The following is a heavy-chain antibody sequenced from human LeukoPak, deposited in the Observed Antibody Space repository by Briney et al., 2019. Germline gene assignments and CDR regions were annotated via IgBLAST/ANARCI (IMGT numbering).Heavy chain of an antibody. CDR2: IYYSGST. D-gene: IGHD3-16*01. V-gene: IGHV4-59*01. CDR3: ARGRRGNYYYYYMDV. CDR1: GGSISSYY. J-gene: IGHJ6*03. Sequence: PSETLSLTCTVSGGSISSYYWSWIRQPPGKGLEWIGYIYYSGSTNYNPSLKSRVTISVDTSKNQFSLKLSSVTAADTAVYYCARGRRGNYYYYYMDVWGKGTTVNVSS.